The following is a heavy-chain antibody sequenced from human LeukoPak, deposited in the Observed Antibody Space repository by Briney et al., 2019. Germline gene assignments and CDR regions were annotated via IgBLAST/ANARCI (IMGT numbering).Heavy chain of an antibody. CDR3: AREGRDGYNYGAFDI. CDR1: GFTVSSNY. Sequence: GGSLRLSCAASGFTVSSNYMSWVRQAPGKGLEWVSVIYSGGSTCYADSVKGRFTISRDNSKNTLYLQMNSLRAEDTAVYYCAREGRDGYNYGAFDIWGQGTMVTVSS. J-gene: IGHJ3*02. V-gene: IGHV3-66*01. CDR2: IYSGGST. D-gene: IGHD5-24*01.